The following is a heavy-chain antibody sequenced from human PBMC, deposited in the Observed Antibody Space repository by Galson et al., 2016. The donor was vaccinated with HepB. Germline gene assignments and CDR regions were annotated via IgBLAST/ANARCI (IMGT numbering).Heavy chain of an antibody. D-gene: IGHD5-18*01. V-gene: IGHV3-23*01. Sequence: SLRLSCAASGFSFSSYAMSWVRQAPGKGLEWVSGITSGGTTYCADSVKGRFTISRDNSKNILYLQMKSLRDEDTAVYYCGKRPYSYGWHYGMDVWGQGTTVTFSS. J-gene: IGHJ6*02. CDR2: ITSGGTT. CDR1: GFSFSSYA. CDR3: GKRPYSYGWHYGMDV.